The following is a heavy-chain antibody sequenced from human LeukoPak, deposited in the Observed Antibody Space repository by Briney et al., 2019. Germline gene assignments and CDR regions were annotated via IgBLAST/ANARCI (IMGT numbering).Heavy chain of an antibody. CDR3: ARQLSGWYDADPY. D-gene: IGHD6-19*01. V-gene: IGHV3-7*05. CDR1: GFTFSSYS. J-gene: IGHJ4*02. Sequence: GGSLRLSGAASGFTFSSYSMSWVRQAPGKGLEWVANIKEDGSRNHYVDSVKGRLTISRDNAKNSLYLQMSSLRAEDTAVYYCARQLSGWYDADPYWGQGTLVTVSS. CDR2: IKEDGSRN.